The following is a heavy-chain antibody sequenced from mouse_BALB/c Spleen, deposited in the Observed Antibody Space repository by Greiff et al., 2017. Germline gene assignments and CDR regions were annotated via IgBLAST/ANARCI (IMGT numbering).Heavy chain of an antibody. V-gene: IGHV5-6-4*01. CDR1: GFTFSSYT. J-gene: IGHJ3*01. Sequence: EVQLMESGGGLVKPGGSLKLSCAASGFTFSSYTMSWVRQTPEKRLEWVATISSGGSYTYYPDSVKGRFTISRDNAKNTLYLQMSSLKSEDTAMYYCTRDEGFAYWGQGTLVTVSA. CDR2: ISSGGSYT. CDR3: TRDEGFAY.